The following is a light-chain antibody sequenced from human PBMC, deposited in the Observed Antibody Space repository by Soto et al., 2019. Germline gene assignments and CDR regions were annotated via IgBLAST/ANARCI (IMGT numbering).Light chain of an antibody. V-gene: IGLV2-14*01. CDR3: TSYSCSSTFYV. CDR2: QVT. Sequence: QSVLTQPASVSGSPGQSITISCTGTSSDIGGYYYVSWYQHHPGKAPKLIIYQVTNRPSGVSHRFSGSKSGNTASLTISGLQAEDEADYYCTSYSCSSTFYVFGTGTKVTVL. CDR1: SSDIGGYYY. J-gene: IGLJ1*01.